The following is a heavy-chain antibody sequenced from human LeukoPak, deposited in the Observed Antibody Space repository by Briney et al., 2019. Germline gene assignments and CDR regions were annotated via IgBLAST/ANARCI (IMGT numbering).Heavy chain of an antibody. Sequence: SETLTLTCTASGFSISSDYMSWIRQPPGKGLEWVAFIYYTGTTNYNHPLKSRFTISVDTSKNQLSLKLTSVTAADTAVYYCARLQGRPTAVFDYWGQGTLVSVSS. CDR1: GFSISSDY. V-gene: IGHV4-59*01. CDR2: IYYTGTT. D-gene: IGHD1-14*01. CDR3: ARLQGRPTAVFDY. J-gene: IGHJ4*02.